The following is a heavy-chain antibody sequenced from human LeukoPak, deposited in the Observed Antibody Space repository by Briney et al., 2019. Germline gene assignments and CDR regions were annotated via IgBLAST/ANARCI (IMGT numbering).Heavy chain of an antibody. D-gene: IGHD4-17*01. CDR1: GGSISSSSYY. J-gene: IGHJ5*02. CDR2: IYYSGST. Sequence: SETLSLTCTVSGGSISSSSYYWGWIRQPPGKGLEWIGSIYYSGSTYYNPSLKSRVTISVDTSKNQFSLKLSFVTAADTAVYYCARGGRGNGLTTVTTNWFDPWGRGTLVTVSS. CDR3: ARGGRGNGLTTVTTNWFDP. V-gene: IGHV4-39*07.